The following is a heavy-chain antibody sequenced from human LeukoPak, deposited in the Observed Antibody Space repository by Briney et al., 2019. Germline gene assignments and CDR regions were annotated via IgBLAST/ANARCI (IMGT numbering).Heavy chain of an antibody. CDR3: ARLWGSVSGYFDY. V-gene: IGHV3-33*01. J-gene: IGHJ4*02. CDR2: IWYDGSIK. D-gene: IGHD2-21*01. CDR1: GYTFSRHG. Sequence: TGGSLRLSCAVSGYTFSRHGIHWVRQAPGKGLEWVAAIWYDGSIKYYADSVKGRFTISRDNSKNMLYLQMDSLRAEDTALYYCARLWGSVSGYFDYWGQGTLSPSPQ.